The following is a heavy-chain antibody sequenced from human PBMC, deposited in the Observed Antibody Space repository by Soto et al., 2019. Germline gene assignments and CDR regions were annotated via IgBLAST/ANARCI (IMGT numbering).Heavy chain of an antibody. CDR2: ISYGGTNK. J-gene: IGHJ4*02. CDR3: AKGEGGYSDYDVGSHFDY. D-gene: IGHD5-12*01. Sequence: QVQLEESGGGVVQPGRSLRLSCAASGFTFSSSGMHWVRQAPGKGLEWVAVISYGGTNKYYADSVKGRFTISRDNSKNTLYLQMNSLRVEDTAVYYCAKGEGGYSDYDVGSHFDYWGQGTLVTVSS. CDR1: GFTFSSSG. V-gene: IGHV3-30*18.